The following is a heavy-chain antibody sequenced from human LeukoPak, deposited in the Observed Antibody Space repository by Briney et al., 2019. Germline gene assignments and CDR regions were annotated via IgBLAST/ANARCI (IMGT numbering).Heavy chain of an antibody. D-gene: IGHD1-26*01. V-gene: IGHV1-2*02. Sequence: ASVKVSCKASGYTFTGYYMHWVRQAPGQGLEWMGWINPNSGGTNYAQKFQGRVTMTRDTSISTAYMELSRLRFDDTAVYYWARGQWVWELPTTNWFDPWGQGTLVTVSS. CDR1: GYTFTGYY. J-gene: IGHJ5*02. CDR3: ARGQWVWELPTTNWFDP. CDR2: INPNSGGT.